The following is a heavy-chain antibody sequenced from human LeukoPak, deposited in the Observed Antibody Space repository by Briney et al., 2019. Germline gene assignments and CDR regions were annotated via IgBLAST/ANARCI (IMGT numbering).Heavy chain of an antibody. J-gene: IGHJ5*02. D-gene: IGHD3-22*01. Sequence: GESLKISCKGSGYSFTSYWIGWVRQMPGKGVEWMGIIYPGDSDTRYSPSFQGQVTISADKSISTAYLQWSSLKASDTAMYYCARHPTPTYYYDSSGYYWENWFDPWGQGTLVTVSS. V-gene: IGHV5-51*01. CDR1: GYSFTSYW. CDR3: ARHPTPTYYYDSSGYYWENWFDP. CDR2: IYPGDSDT.